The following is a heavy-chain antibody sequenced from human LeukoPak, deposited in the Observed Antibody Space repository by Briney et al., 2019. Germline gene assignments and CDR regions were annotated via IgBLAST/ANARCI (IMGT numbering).Heavy chain of an antibody. CDR1: GFTFSIYA. V-gene: IGHV3-23*01. CDR2: ISHSGDST. D-gene: IGHD1-1*01. CDR3: AGSWNADY. Sequence: GGSLRLSCAASGFTFSIYAMIWVRQAPGKGLEWVSAISHSGDSTYYADSVKGRFTISRDNSKNTLYLQMNGLRAEDAAVYYCAGSWNADYWGQGTLVTVSS. J-gene: IGHJ4*02.